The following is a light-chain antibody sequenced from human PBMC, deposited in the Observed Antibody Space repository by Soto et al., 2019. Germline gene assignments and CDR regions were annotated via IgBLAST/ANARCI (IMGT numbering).Light chain of an antibody. CDR1: QSVSSS. V-gene: IGKV3D-15*01. CDR2: GAS. Sequence: EIVLTQSPDTLSLSPGERATLSCRASQSVSSSSLACYQQKPGQAPRLLIYGASNRATGIPARFSGSGSGTEFTLTISSLQSEDFAVYFCQQYNIWPQTFGQGTKVDI. J-gene: IGKJ1*01. CDR3: QQYNIWPQT.